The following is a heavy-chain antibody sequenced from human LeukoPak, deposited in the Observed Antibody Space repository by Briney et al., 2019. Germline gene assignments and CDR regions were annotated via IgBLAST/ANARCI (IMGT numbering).Heavy chain of an antibody. J-gene: IGHJ6*03. CDR3: ARAYYDXWSGRETPYYYYYYMDV. V-gene: IGHV1-69*05. CDR2: IIPIFGTA. D-gene: IGHD3-3*01. Sequence: SVKVSCKASGGTFSSYAISWVRQAPGQGLEWMGGIIPIFGTANYAQKFQGRVTITTDESMSTAYMELSSLRSENTAVYYCARAYYDXWSGRETPYYYYYYMDVXXKGTXXTVS. CDR1: GGTFSSYA.